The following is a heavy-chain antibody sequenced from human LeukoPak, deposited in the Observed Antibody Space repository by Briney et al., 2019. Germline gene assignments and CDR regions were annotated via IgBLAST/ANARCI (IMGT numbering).Heavy chain of an antibody. CDR2: ISAYNGNT. CDR1: GYTFTSYG. Sequence: GASVKVSCKASGYTFTSYGISWVRQAPGQGLEWMGWISAYNGNTNYAQKLQGRVTMTTDTSTSTAYMELRSLRSDDTAVYYCARDKQGDYYDSSDDAFDIWGQGTMVTVSS. D-gene: IGHD3-22*01. J-gene: IGHJ3*02. V-gene: IGHV1-18*01. CDR3: ARDKQGDYYDSSDDAFDI.